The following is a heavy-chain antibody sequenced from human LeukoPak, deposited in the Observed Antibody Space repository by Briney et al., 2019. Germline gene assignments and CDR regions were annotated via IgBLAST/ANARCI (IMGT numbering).Heavy chain of an antibody. D-gene: IGHD2-2*02. J-gene: IGHJ6*03. CDR2: INHSGST. CDR3: ARPRRLVVPAAIPRGEYMDV. Sequence: SETLSLTCAVYGGSFSGYYWSWIRQPPGKGLEWIGEINHSGSTNYNPSLKSRVTISVDTSKNQFSLKLSSVTAADTAVYYCARPRRLVVPAAIPRGEYMDVWGKGTTVTVSS. V-gene: IGHV4-34*01. CDR1: GGSFSGYY.